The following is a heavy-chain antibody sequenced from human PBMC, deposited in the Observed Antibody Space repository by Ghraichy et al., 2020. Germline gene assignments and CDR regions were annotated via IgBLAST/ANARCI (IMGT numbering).Heavy chain of an antibody. D-gene: IGHD2-2*02. CDR3: ARWGYCSSTSCYTRWFDP. CDR1: GGSISSGGYY. Sequence: QTLSLTCTVSGGSISSGGYYWSWIRQHPGKGLEWIGYIYYSGSTYYNPSLKSRVTISVDTSKNQFSLKLSSVTAADTAVYYCARWGYCSSTSCYTRWFDPWGQGTLVTVSS. J-gene: IGHJ5*02. V-gene: IGHV4-31*03. CDR2: IYYSGST.